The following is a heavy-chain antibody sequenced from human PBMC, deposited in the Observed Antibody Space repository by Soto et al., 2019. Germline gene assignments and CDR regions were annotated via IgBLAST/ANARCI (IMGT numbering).Heavy chain of an antibody. J-gene: IGHJ4*02. D-gene: IGHD5-18*01. CDR3: ARDDSHSYGFFDY. CDR2: ISYDGSNK. V-gene: IGHV3-30-3*01. CDR1: GFTFSSYA. Sequence: QVQLVESGGGVVQPGRSLRLSCAASGFTFSSYAMHWVRQAPGKGLEWVAVISYDGSNKYYADSVKGRFTISRDNSKNTRYLQMNSLRAEDTAVYYCARDDSHSYGFFDYWGQGTLVTVSS.